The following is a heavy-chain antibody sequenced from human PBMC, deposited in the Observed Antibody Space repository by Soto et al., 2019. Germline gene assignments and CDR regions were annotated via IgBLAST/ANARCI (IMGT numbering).Heavy chain of an antibody. V-gene: IGHV4-39*01. CDR1: GGSISRSPYS. CDR2: IFYSGKI. D-gene: IGHD5-18*01. J-gene: IGHJ3*01. CDR3: ARHAAARRADVVAFQV. Sequence: QLHLQESGPGLVKPSETLSLSCIVSGGSISRSPYSWAWLRQPPGQGLEWNGTIFYSGKIYYSASLQSRVSISVDTSKEQFSLKVRSVTAADTAVYYCARHAAARRADVVAFQVWGQGTPVTVSS.